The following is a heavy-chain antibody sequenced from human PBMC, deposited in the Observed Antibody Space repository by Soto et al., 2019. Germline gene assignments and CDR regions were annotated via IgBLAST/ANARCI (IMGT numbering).Heavy chain of an antibody. D-gene: IGHD6-13*01. CDR1: GFTVSSNY. V-gene: IGHV3-53*04. J-gene: IGHJ6*02. CDR2: IYSGGST. CDR3: ARAGAAAGNYGMDV. Sequence: EVRLVESGGGLVQPGGSLRLSCAASGFTVSSNYMSWVRQAPGKGLEWVSVIYSGGSTYYADSVKGRFTISRHNSKNTLYLQMNSLRAEDTAVYYCARAGAAAGNYGMDVWGQGTTVTVSS.